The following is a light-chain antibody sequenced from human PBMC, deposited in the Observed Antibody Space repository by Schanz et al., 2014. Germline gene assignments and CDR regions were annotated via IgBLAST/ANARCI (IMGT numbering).Light chain of an antibody. V-gene: IGLV2-14*02. Sequence: SALTQPASVSGSPGRSITISCTGTSSDVGSNNIVSWYPQHPGKAPKLMIYEGTKRPLGVSNRFSGSKSGNTASLTISGLQAEDEADYYCSSYTSSSTLVFGGGTKLTVL. CDR3: SSYTSSSTLV. CDR1: SSDVGSNNI. CDR2: EGT. J-gene: IGLJ3*02.